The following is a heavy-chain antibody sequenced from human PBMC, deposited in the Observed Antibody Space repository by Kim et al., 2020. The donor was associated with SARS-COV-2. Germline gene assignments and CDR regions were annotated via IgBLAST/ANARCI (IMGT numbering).Heavy chain of an antibody. Sequence: ASVKVSCKASGYTFTSYAMHWVRQAPGQRLEWMGWINAGNGNTKYSQKFQGRVTITRDTSASTAYMELSSLRSEDTAVYYCARDGGSGSYYRDWGQGTLVTVSS. V-gene: IGHV1-3*01. D-gene: IGHD3-10*01. CDR2: INAGNGNT. CDR3: ARDGGSGSYYRD. J-gene: IGHJ4*02. CDR1: GYTFTSYA.